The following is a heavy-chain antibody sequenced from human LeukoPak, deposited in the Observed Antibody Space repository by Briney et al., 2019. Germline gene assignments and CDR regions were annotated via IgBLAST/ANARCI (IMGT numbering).Heavy chain of an antibody. CDR3: ARDGSDWDDFDY. J-gene: IGHJ4*02. Sequence: SGGSLRLSCEASGFIFSTSWMTWVRQAPGKGLEWVANIRAEGGEIYYADSVKGRFAISRDNAKNSLFLQMDSLRDEDTAVYYCARDGSDWDDFDYWGQGTLVTVSS. D-gene: IGHD1-26*01. CDR2: IRAEGGEI. CDR1: GFIFSTSW. V-gene: IGHV3-7*01.